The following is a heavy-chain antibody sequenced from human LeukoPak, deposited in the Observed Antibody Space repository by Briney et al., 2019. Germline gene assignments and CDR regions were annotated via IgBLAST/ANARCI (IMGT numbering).Heavy chain of an antibody. CDR2: ISAYNGNT. D-gene: IGHD4-17*01. CDR3: ASISYGDYSFDY. CDR1: GYSFTSYG. Sequence: ASVKVSCKASGYSFTSYGISWVRQAPGRGLEWMGWISAYNGNTNYAQKVQGRVTMTTDTSTSTAYMELRSLRSDDTAVYYCASISYGDYSFDYWGQGTLVTVSS. V-gene: IGHV1-18*01. J-gene: IGHJ4*02.